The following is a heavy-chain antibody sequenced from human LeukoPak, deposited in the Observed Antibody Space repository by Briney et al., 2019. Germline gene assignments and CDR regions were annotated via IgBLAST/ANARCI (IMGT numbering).Heavy chain of an antibody. CDR3: ARDPIWFGEESGYFDY. D-gene: IGHD3-10*01. CDR2: IKQDGSEK. CDR1: GFTFSSYW. J-gene: IGHJ4*02. Sequence: GGSLRLSCAASGFTFSSYWMSWVRQAPGKGRGWVANIKQDGSEKYYVDSVKGRFTISRDNAKNSLYLQMNSLRAEDTAVYYCARDPIWFGEESGYFDYWGQGTLVTVSS. V-gene: IGHV3-7*01.